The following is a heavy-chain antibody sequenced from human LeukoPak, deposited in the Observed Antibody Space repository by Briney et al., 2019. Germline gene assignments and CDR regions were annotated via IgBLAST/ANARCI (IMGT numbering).Heavy chain of an antibody. V-gene: IGHV3-30*02. J-gene: IGHJ6*03. CDR1: GFTVTDNY. Sequence: GGSLRLSCAVSGFTVTDNYMSWVRQAPGKGLEWLAFIRYDGTNKYYADSVKGRFTISRDNSQNTVSLQVNNVKTEDTALYYCAKTSLSDGSGHYYYMDVWGKGTTVTVSS. D-gene: IGHD3-3*01. CDR3: AKTSLSDGSGHYYYMDV. CDR2: IRYDGTNK.